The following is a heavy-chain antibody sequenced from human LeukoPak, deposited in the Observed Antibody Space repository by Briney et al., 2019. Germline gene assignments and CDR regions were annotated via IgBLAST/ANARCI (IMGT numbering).Heavy chain of an antibody. J-gene: IGHJ4*02. Sequence: TGGSLRLSCAASGFTLSSTWMHWVRQAPGKGLVWVSHIKGDETTTYADSVKGRFTNSRDNTKNTLYLQMNSLRAEDTAVYYCGALTGFWGQGTLVTVSS. V-gene: IGHV3-74*01. CDR1: GFTLSSTW. CDR2: IKGDETT. CDR3: GALTGF. D-gene: IGHD1-26*01.